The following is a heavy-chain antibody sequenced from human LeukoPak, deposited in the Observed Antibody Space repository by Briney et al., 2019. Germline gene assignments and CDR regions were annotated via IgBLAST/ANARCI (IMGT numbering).Heavy chain of an antibody. Sequence: GRSLRLSCAASGFTFDDYAMHWVRQAPGKGLEWVSGISWSSGSIGYADSVKGRFTISRDNAKNSLYLQMNSLRAEDTALYYCAKDGSSSPNNWFDPWGQGTLVTVSS. V-gene: IGHV3-9*01. CDR1: GFTFDDYA. D-gene: IGHD6-6*01. CDR2: ISWSSGSI. J-gene: IGHJ5*02. CDR3: AKDGSSSPNNWFDP.